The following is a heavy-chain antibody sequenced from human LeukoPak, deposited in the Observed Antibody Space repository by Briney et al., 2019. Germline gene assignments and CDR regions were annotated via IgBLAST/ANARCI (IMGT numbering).Heavy chain of an antibody. CDR3: ARKNHVLLWFGELVPAFDI. CDR2: INHSGST. CDR1: GGSFSGYY. V-gene: IGHV4-34*01. J-gene: IGHJ3*02. Sequence: KTSETLSLTCAVYGGSFSGYYWSWIRQPPGKGLEWIGEINHSGSTNYNPSLKSRVTISVDTSKNQFSLKLSSVTAADTAVYYCARKNHVLLWFGELVPAFDIWGQGTMVTVSS. D-gene: IGHD3-10*01.